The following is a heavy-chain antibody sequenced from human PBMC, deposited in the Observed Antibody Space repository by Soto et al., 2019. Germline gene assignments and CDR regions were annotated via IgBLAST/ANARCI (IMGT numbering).Heavy chain of an antibody. CDR1: GGSFSGYY. V-gene: IGHV4-34*01. Sequence: QVQLQQWGAGLLKPSETLSLTCAVYGGSFSGYYWSWIRQPPGKGLEWIGEINHSGSTNYNPSLKSRVTISVDTSKNQFSLKLSSVTAADTAVYYCVQWEPNDYWGQGTLVTVSS. J-gene: IGHJ4*02. CDR2: INHSGST. D-gene: IGHD1-26*01. CDR3: VQWEPNDY.